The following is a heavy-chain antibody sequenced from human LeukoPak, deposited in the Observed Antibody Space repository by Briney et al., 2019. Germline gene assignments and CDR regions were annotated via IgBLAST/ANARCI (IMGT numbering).Heavy chain of an antibody. D-gene: IGHD1-26*01. Sequence: ASVKVSCKASGYTFTSYYLHWVRQAPGQGLEWMGVINPSGGSTSYAQKFQGRVTMTRDTSTSTVYMELSSLRSEDTAVYYCARDLDLLYFDYWGQGTLVTVSS. V-gene: IGHV1-46*01. CDR1: GYTFTSYY. J-gene: IGHJ4*02. CDR2: INPSGGST. CDR3: ARDLDLLYFDY.